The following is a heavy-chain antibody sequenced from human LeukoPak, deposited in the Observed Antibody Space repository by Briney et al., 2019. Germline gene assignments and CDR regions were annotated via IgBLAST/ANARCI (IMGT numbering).Heavy chain of an antibody. CDR1: GFTFSNAW. CDR2: IWYDGSNK. J-gene: IGHJ4*02. CDR3: ARDLGTTNYFFDY. Sequence: GGSLRLSCAASGFTFSNAWMSWVRQAPGKGLEWVAVIWYDGSNKYYADSVKGRFTISRDNSKNTLYLQMNSLRAEDTAVYYCARDLGTTNYFFDYWGQGTLVTVSS. V-gene: IGHV3-33*08. D-gene: IGHD4-17*01.